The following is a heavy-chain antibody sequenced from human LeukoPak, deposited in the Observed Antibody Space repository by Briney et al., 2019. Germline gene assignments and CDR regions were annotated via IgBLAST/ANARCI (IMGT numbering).Heavy chain of an antibody. CDR3: ARDGGSPVHDAFDI. CDR2: ISSSSSYI. Sequence: GGSLRLSCAASGLTFSTYSMNWVRQAPGKGLAWVSSISSSSSYIYYADSVKGRFTISRDNAKNSLYLQMNSLRAEDTAVYDCARDGGSPVHDAFDIWGQGTMVTVSS. V-gene: IGHV3-21*01. CDR1: GLTFSTYS. J-gene: IGHJ3*02. D-gene: IGHD1-26*01.